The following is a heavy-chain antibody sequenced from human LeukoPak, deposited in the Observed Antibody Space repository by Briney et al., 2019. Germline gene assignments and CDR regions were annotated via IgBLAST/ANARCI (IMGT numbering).Heavy chain of an antibody. CDR1: GYSFTGYY. Sequence: GASVKVSCKASGYSFTGYYMHWVRQAPGQGLEWMGWINPNSGGTNYAQKLQGRATMTRDTSISTAYMELSRLGSDDTAVYYCARDYCSSTSCPLDYWGQGNLVTVSS. CDR3: ARDYCSSTSCPLDY. D-gene: IGHD2-2*01. CDR2: INPNSGGT. J-gene: IGHJ4*02. V-gene: IGHV1-2*02.